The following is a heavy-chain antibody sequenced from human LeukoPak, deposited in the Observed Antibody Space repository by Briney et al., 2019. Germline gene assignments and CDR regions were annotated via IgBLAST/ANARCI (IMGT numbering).Heavy chain of an antibody. D-gene: IGHD3-10*01. Sequence: GRSLRLSCAASGFTFSSYAMHWVRQAPGKGLEWVAVISYDGSNKYYADSVKGRFAISRGNSKNTLYLQMNSLRAEDTAVYYCARDRVRGVTSYYFDYWGQGTLVTVSS. CDR1: GFTFSSYA. J-gene: IGHJ4*02. V-gene: IGHV3-30*09. CDR3: ARDRVRGVTSYYFDY. CDR2: ISYDGSNK.